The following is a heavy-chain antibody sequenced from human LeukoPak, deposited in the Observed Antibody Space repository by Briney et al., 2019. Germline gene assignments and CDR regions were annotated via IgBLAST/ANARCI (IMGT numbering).Heavy chain of an antibody. CDR1: GFSFGDYA. D-gene: IGHD1-26*01. Sequence: GGPLRLSCTASGFSFGDYAMNWVRQAPGKGLEWVGFIRSKAYGGTTEYAASVKGRFTISRDDSKSIAYLQMNSLKTEDTAVYYCTRDPRGSYGPDAFDIWGQGTMVTVSS. CDR2: IRSKAYGGTT. V-gene: IGHV3-49*04. J-gene: IGHJ3*02. CDR3: TRDPRGSYGPDAFDI.